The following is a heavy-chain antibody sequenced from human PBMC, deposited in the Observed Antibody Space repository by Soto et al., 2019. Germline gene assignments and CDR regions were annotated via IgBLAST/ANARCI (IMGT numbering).Heavy chain of an antibody. CDR3: ARLSEESSSSNYYYFYMAV. CDR1: GYTFTRYY. CDR2: MNPQTGNT. J-gene: IGHJ6*03. Sequence: QVQLVQSGSEGKEPGASMKISCQASGYTFTRYYITWVRQATGQGLEWMGWMNPQTGNTAYAEKFQGRVTMTRSTSINTAYMELSALRSVDTAVYYCARLSEESSSSNYYYFYMAVWGKGSTVTVSS. D-gene: IGHD6-6*01. V-gene: IGHV1-8*01.